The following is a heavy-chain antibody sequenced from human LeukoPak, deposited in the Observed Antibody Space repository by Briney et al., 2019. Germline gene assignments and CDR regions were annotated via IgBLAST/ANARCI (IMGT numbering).Heavy chain of an antibody. V-gene: IGHV1-18*01. Sequence: ASVKVSCKASGYTFTSYGISWVRQAPGQGLEWMGWISAYNGNTNYAQKLQGRVTMTTDTSTSTAYMELRSLRSDDTAVYYCARSMGSSGWYGDRDYWGQGTLVTVSS. CDR1: GYTFTSYG. CDR2: ISAYNGNT. J-gene: IGHJ4*02. CDR3: ARSMGSSGWYGDRDY. D-gene: IGHD6-19*01.